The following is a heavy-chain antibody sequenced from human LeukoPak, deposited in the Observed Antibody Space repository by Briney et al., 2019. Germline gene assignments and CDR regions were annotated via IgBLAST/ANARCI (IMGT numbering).Heavy chain of an antibody. CDR1: GFTFSNAW. J-gene: IGHJ4*02. D-gene: IGHD3-10*01. V-gene: IGHV3-15*01. CDR2: IKSKTDGGTT. CDR3: TQRGWFGESANGTLIDY. Sequence: GGSLRLSCAASGFTFSNAWMSWVRQAPGKGLEWVGRIKSKTDGGTTDYAAPGKGRFTISRDDSKNTLYLQMNSLKTEDTAVYYCTQRGWFGESANGTLIDYWGQGTLVTVSS.